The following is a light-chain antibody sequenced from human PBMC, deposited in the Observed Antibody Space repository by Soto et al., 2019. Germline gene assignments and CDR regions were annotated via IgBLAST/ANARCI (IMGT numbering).Light chain of an antibody. J-gene: IGLJ1*01. Sequence: QSVLTQPPSASGAPGQRITISCSGSSSNIGDNPVNWYQQLPGAAPKLLVYDNHHRPSGVPDRFSGSKSGTSASLAISGLQSEDEAEYYCAAWDDSLNAFYVFGTGTKVTVL. CDR3: AAWDDSLNAFYV. V-gene: IGLV1-44*01. CDR1: SSNIGDNP. CDR2: DNH.